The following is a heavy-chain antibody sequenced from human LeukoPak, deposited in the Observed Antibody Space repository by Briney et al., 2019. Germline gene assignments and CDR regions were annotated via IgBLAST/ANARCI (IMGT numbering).Heavy chain of an antibody. CDR2: ISSSSSYI. Sequence: GGSLRLSCLASGFTFSTSWMNWVRQAPGKGLEWVSSISSSSSYIYYADSVQGRFTISRDNSKNTLYLQMNSLRAEDTAIYYCAKARSGWVVAASDYWGQGTLVTVSS. V-gene: IGHV3-21*04. CDR3: AKARSGWVVAASDY. D-gene: IGHD2-15*01. J-gene: IGHJ4*02. CDR1: GFTFSTSW.